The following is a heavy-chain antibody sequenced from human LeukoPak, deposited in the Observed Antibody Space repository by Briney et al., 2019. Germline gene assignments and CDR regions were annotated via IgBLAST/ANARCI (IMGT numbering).Heavy chain of an antibody. CDR2: IYYSGST. J-gene: IGHJ3*02. D-gene: IGHD3-22*01. CDR1: GGSISSYY. V-gene: IGHV4-59*12. Sequence: SETLSLTCTVSGGSISSYYWSWIRQPPGKGLEWIGYIYYSGSTSYNPSLKSRVTISVDTSKNQFSLKLSSVTAADTAVYYCARDPRYYDSSGYYYVRDGAFDIWGQGAMVTVSS. CDR3: ARDPRYYDSSGYYYVRDGAFDI.